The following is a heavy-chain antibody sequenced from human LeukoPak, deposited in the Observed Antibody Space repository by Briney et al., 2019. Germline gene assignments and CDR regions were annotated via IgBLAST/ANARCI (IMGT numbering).Heavy chain of an antibody. Sequence: PGGSLRLSCAASGFTFSSYAMHWVRQAPGKGLEWVAVISYDGSNKYYADSVKGRFTISRDNSKNTLYLQMNSLRAEDTAVYYCARDSSGWYGYRDYWGQGTLVTVSS. V-gene: IGHV3-30-3*01. CDR1: GFTFSSYA. J-gene: IGHJ4*02. D-gene: IGHD6-19*01. CDR3: ARDSSGWYGYRDY. CDR2: ISYDGSNK.